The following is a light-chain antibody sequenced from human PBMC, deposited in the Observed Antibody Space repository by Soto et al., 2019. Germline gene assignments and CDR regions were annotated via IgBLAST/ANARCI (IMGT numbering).Light chain of an antibody. V-gene: IGLV1-44*01. CDR3: AAWDVSLNGPV. CDR1: SSNIGSNP. CDR2: IND. Sequence: QSVLTQPHSVSWTPGQRVPISFSGSSSNIGSNPVNWYQQLPGTAPKLVITINDERPSGVPERFSGSKSGTSASLAISGLQSEDEADYYCAAWDVSLNGPVFGGGTKVTVL. J-gene: IGLJ2*01.